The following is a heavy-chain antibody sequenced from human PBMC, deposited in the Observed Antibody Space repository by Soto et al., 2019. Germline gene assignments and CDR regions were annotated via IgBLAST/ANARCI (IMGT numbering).Heavy chain of an antibody. J-gene: IGHJ4*02. CDR1: GFTFTSSA. D-gene: IGHD2-2*02. CDR2: IVVGSGNT. V-gene: IGHV1-58*01. CDR3: AALRVGYCSSTSCNNFDY. Sequence: SVKVSCKASGFTFTSSAVQWVRQARGQRLEWIGWIVVGSGNTNYAQKFQERVTITRDMSTSTAYMELSSLRSEDTAVYYCAALRVGYCSSTSCNNFDYWGQGTLVTVSS.